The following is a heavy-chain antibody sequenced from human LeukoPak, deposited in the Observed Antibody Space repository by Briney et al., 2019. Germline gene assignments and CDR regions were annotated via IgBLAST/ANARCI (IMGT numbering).Heavy chain of an antibody. V-gene: IGHV3-23*01. D-gene: IGHD2-15*01. J-gene: IGHJ4*02. CDR1: GFTFSSYA. CDR2: ISSSGGSI. CDR3: AKVGGVVVLTASYYFDY. Sequence: GGSLRLSCAASGFTFSSYAMSWARQAPGKGLEWVSAISSSGGSIYYADSVKGRFTISRDSSKNTLYLQMNSLRAEDTAVYYCAKVGGVVVLTASYYFDYWGQGTLVTVSS.